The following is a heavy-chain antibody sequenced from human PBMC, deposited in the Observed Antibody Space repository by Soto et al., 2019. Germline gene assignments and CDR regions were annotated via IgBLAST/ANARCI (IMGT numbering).Heavy chain of an antibody. Sequence: SETLSLTCTVSGGSISSYYWSWIRQPPGKGLEWIGYIYYSGSTNYNPSLKSRVTISVDTSKNQFSLKLSSVTAADTAVYYCARSWADYGDFFDYWGQGTLVTVSS. CDR3: ARSWADYGDFFDY. J-gene: IGHJ4*02. D-gene: IGHD4-17*01. V-gene: IGHV4-59*08. CDR2: IYYSGST. CDR1: GGSISSYY.